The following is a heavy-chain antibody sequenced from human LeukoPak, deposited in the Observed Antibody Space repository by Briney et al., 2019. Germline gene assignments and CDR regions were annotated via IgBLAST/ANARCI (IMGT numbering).Heavy chain of an antibody. Sequence: SETLSLTCTVSGGSISSSSYYWSWIRQPPGKGLEWIGSIYYSGSTYYNPSLKSRVTISVDTSKNQFSLKLSSVTAADTAVYYCAVVPAAIAPYYYYYGMDVWGQGTTVTVSS. J-gene: IGHJ6*02. D-gene: IGHD2-2*02. CDR3: AVVPAAIAPYYYYYGMDV. V-gene: IGHV4-39*01. CDR2: IYYSGST. CDR1: GGSISSSSYY.